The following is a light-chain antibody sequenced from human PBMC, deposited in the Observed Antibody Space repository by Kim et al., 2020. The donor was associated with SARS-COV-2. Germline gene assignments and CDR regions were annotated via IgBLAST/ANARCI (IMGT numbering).Light chain of an antibody. CDR2: DAS. J-gene: IGKJ4*01. CDR3: QQRSNWPLT. CDR1: QSVSRS. V-gene: IGKV3-11*01. Sequence: LSPGERATLSRRASQSVSRSFAWYQQKPGQAPRLLIYDASKRATGIPARFSGSGSGTDFTLTISSLEPEDFAVYYCQQRSNWPLTFGGGTKVDIK.